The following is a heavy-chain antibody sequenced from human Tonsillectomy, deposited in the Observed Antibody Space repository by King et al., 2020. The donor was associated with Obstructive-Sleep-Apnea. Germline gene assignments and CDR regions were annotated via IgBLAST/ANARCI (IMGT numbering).Heavy chain of an antibody. CDR1: GYTFTSYD. J-gene: IGHJ3*02. CDR2: MSPSSGST. CDR3: ASSKGPGAFEI. Sequence: VQLVESGAEVKKPGASVKVSCKASGYTFTSYDINWVRQATGRGLEWMAWMSPSSGSTAHAQKFQGRVTMTRSASNSTAYMDLSSLQSEDTAVYYCASSKGPGAFEIWGQGTMVIVSS. V-gene: IGHV1-8*01.